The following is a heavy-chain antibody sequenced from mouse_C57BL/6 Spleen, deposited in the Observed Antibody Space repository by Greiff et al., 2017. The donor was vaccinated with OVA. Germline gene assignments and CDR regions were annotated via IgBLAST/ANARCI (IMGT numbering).Heavy chain of an antibody. D-gene: IGHD2-12*01. CDR1: GFTFSDYG. CDR3: AKGRGYSAFAY. Sequence: EVQVVESGGGLVKPGGSLKLSCAASGFTFSDYGMHWVRQAPEKGLEWVAYISSGSSTIYYADTVKGRFTISRDNAKNTLCLQMTSLRSEDTAMYYCAKGRGYSAFAYWGQGTLVTVSA. J-gene: IGHJ3*01. CDR2: ISSGSSTI. V-gene: IGHV5-17*01.